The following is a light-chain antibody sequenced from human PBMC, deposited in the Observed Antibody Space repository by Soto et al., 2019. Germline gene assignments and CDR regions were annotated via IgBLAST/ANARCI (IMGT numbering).Light chain of an antibody. CDR3: QQRSIWPT. V-gene: IGKV3-11*01. J-gene: IGKJ1*01. CDR2: DAF. Sequence: DIVLTQSPDTLSLSPGERATLSCRANQSVSSQLDWYQQKPGQAPRLLLYDAFKRATGVPGRFRGSGSGTDFTLTISSLEPDAFAVYYCQQRSIWPTFGQGTKVEIK. CDR1: QSVSSQ.